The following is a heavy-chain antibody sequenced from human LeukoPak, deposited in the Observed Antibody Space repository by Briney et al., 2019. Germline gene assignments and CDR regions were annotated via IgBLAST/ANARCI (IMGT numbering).Heavy chain of an antibody. CDR2: INSDSGGT. CDR1: GYTFTGYY. V-gene: IGHV1-2*02. D-gene: IGHD4-17*01. J-gene: IGHJ4*02. CDR3: ARDTITVTTPYFDY. Sequence: ASVKVSCKASGYTFTGYYIDWVRQAPGQGLEWMGWINSDSGGTNYAQKFQGRVTMTRDTSTSTAYMELSSLRSDDTAFYYCARDTITVTTPYFDYWGQGTLVTVPS.